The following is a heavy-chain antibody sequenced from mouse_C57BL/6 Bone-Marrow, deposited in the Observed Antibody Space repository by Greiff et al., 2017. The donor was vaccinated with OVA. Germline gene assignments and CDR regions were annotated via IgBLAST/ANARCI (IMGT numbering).Heavy chain of an antibody. V-gene: IGHV3-6*01. CDR2: ISYDGSN. CDR3: AREGGITTVAGAY. D-gene: IGHD1-1*01. CDR1: GYSITSGYY. J-gene: IGHJ3*01. Sequence: EVKLQESGPGLVKPSQSLSLTCSVTGYSITSGYYWNWIRQFPGNKLEWMGYISYDGSNNYNPSLKNRISITRDTSKNQFFLKLNSVTTEDTATYYCAREGGITTVAGAYWGQGTLVTVSA.